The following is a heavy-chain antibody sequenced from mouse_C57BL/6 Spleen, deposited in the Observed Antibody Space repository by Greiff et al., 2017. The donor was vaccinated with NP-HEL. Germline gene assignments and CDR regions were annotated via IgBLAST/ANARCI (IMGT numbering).Heavy chain of an antibody. V-gene: IGHV5-6*01. CDR1: GFTFSSYG. J-gene: IGHJ2*01. D-gene: IGHD4-1*01. CDR2: ISSGGSYT. Sequence: EVQGVESGGDLVKPGGSLKLSCAASGFTFSSYGMSWVRQTPDKRLEWVATISSGGSYTYYPDSVKGRFTISRDNAKNTLYLQMSSLKSEDTAMYYCARHGTGYFDYWGQGTTLTVSS. CDR3: ARHGTGYFDY.